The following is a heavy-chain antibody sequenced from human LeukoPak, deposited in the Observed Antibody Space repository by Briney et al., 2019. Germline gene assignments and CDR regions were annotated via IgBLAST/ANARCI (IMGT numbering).Heavy chain of an antibody. J-gene: IGHJ4*02. CDR3: ARDEGITMISRFDY. Sequence: SETLSLTCAVYGGSFSGYYWSWIRQPPGKGLEWIGSIYYSGSTYYNPSLKSRVTISVDTSKNQFSLKLSSVTAADTAVYYCARDEGITMISRFDYWGQGTLVTVSS. CDR1: GGSFSGYY. V-gene: IGHV4-34*01. D-gene: IGHD3-22*01. CDR2: IYYSGST.